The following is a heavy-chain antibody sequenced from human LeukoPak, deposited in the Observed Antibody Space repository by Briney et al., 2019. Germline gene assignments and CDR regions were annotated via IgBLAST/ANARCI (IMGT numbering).Heavy chain of an antibody. CDR1: GYSISGGYY. CDR2: TYHSGST. J-gene: IGHJ6*02. V-gene: IGHV4-38-2*02. Sequence: SETLSLTCTVSGYSISGGYYWGWIRQPPGKGPEWIGSTYHSGSTYYNPSLQSRVTISVDKAKNQFSLKLSSVTAADTAIYYCARDWQYNSPRGVWGQGTTVTVSS. CDR3: ARDWQYNSPRGV. D-gene: IGHD1-14*01.